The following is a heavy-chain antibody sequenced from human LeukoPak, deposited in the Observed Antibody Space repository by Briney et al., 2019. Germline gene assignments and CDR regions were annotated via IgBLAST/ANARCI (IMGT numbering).Heavy chain of an antibody. Sequence: GGSLRLSCTASGFTFGDYAMSWVRQAPGKGLEWVGFIRSKAYGGTTEYAASVKGRFTISRDDSKSIAYLQMNSLKTEDTAVYYCTSPGYCSSTSCYIVYWGQGTLVTVSS. CDR3: TSPGYCSSTSCYIVY. CDR1: GFTFGDYA. J-gene: IGHJ4*02. CDR2: IRSKAYGGTT. D-gene: IGHD2-2*02. V-gene: IGHV3-49*04.